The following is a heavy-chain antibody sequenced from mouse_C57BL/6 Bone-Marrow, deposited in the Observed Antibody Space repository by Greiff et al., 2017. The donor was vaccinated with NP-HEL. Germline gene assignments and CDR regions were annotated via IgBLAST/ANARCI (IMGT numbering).Heavy chain of an antibody. V-gene: IGHV5-4*01. Sequence: EVKVVESGGGLVKPGGSLKLSCAASGFTFSSYAMSWVRQTPEKRLEWVATISDGGSYTYYPDNVKGRFTISRDNAKNNLYLQMSHLKSEDTAMYYCARERGTGLHFDYWGQGTTLTVSS. CDR3: ARERGTGLHFDY. CDR2: ISDGGSYT. CDR1: GFTFSSYA. J-gene: IGHJ2*01. D-gene: IGHD4-1*01.